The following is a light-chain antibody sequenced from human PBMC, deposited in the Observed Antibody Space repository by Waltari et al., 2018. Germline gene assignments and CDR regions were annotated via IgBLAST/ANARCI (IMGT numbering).Light chain of an antibody. V-gene: IGLV2-14*03. CDR1: NNHVGCCNS. CDR3: CSYARSNTYV. Sequence: QSALTQPAFVSAYSGQSIPISCTRTNNHVGCCNSVSWYQQHPGKAPKLIIYDVTKRPSGVSDRFSGSKSGNTASLTISGLQAEDEADYYCCSYARSNTYVFGTGTKVTVL. J-gene: IGLJ1*01. CDR2: DVT.